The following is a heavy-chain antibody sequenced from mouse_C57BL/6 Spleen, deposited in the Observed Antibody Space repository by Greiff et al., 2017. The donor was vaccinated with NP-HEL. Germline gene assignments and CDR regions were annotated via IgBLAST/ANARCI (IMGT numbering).Heavy chain of an antibody. Sequence: EVKLMESGPELVKPGASVKIPCKASGYTFTDYNMDWVKQSHGKSLEWIGDINPNNGGTIYNQKFKGKATLTVDKSSSTAYMELRSLTSEDTAVYYCARSLRRVMDYWGQGTSVTVSS. V-gene: IGHV1-18*01. CDR3: ARSLRRVMDY. J-gene: IGHJ4*01. CDR1: GYTFTDYN. CDR2: INPNNGGT. D-gene: IGHD1-2*01.